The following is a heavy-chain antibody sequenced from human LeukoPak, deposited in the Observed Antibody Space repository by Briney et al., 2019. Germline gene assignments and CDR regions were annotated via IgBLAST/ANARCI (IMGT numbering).Heavy chain of an antibody. CDR3: AKDLNFCSSTSCYFGAFDI. CDR2: ISSSGSTI. D-gene: IGHD2-2*01. Sequence: GGSLRLSCAASGFTFSDYYMSWIRQAPGKGLEWVSYISSSGSTIYYADSVKGRFTISRDNSKNTLYLQMNSLRAEDTAVYYCAKDLNFCSSTSCYFGAFDIWGQGTMVTVSS. V-gene: IGHV3-11*04. CDR1: GFTFSDYY. J-gene: IGHJ3*02.